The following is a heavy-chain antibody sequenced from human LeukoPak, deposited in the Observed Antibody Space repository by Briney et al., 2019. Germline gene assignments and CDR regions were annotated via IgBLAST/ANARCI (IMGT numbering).Heavy chain of an antibody. CDR1: GFTFTSTA. CDR3: ATDDVTTGTKTALGY. CDR2: IVVGSGNT. Sequence: PGASVKVSCKASGFTFTSTAVQWVRQARGQGLEWIGWIVVGSGNTNYAQKFQERVTINRDMSTSTAYMELSSLRSEDTAVYYCATDDVTTGTKTALGYWGQGTLVTVSS. J-gene: IGHJ4*02. V-gene: IGHV1-58*01. D-gene: IGHD1-1*01.